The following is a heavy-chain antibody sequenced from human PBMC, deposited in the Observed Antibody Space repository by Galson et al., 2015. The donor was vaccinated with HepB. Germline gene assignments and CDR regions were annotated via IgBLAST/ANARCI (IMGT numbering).Heavy chain of an antibody. J-gene: IGHJ4*02. CDR1: GYTFTGYY. CDR2: FDPEDGET. D-gene: IGHD6-13*01. CDR3: ATGSSSWQFDY. V-gene: IGHV1-24*01. Sequence: SVKVSCKASGYTFTGYYMHWVRQAPGQGLEWMGGFDPEDGETIYAQKFQGRVTMTEDTSTDTAYMDLSSLRSEDTAVYYCATGSSSWQFDYWGQGTLVTVSS.